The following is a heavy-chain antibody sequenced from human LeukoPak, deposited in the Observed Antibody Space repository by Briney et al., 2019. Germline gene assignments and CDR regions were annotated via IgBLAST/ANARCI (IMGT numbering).Heavy chain of an antibody. J-gene: IGHJ6*03. D-gene: IGHD6-19*01. CDR3: ARDPRITVAGRIAYDYFYHMDV. CDR2: ISHDGGNK. Sequence: GGSLRLSCAASGFTLSSHPIFWVRQAPGKGLEWVAVISHDGGNKYYTDSLKGRFTISRDNSKNTVYMHMNTLRPNDTALYYCARDPRITVAGRIAYDYFYHMDVWGKGTTVIVSS. CDR1: GFTLSSHP. V-gene: IGHV3-30*04.